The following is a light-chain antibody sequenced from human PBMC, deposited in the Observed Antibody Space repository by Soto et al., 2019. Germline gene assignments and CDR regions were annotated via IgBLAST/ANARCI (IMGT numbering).Light chain of an antibody. CDR2: GAS. V-gene: IGKV1-12*01. J-gene: IGKJ5*01. CDR3: QQANSFPLT. CDR1: QGVSKW. Sequence: DIQLPQSPSSLSASVGDRVTITCRASQGVSKWLAWYQQKPGKAPILLIHGASNLQTGVPSRFSGSGSGTDFVLTITSLQPEDIATYFCQQANSFPLTFGQGTRLEIK.